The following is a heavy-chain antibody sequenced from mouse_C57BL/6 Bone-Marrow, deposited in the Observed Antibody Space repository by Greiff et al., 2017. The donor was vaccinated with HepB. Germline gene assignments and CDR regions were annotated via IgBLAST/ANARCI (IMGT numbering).Heavy chain of an antibody. D-gene: IGHD1-1*01. Sequence: EVQLQESGPVLVKPGASVKMSCKASGYTFTDYYMNWVKQSHGKSLEWIGVINPYNGGTSYNQKFKGKATLTVNKSSSTAYKELNSLTSEDSAVYYCARDDYYGSSYWYFDVWGTGTTVTVSS. CDR3: ARDDYYGSSYWYFDV. J-gene: IGHJ1*03. V-gene: IGHV1-19*01. CDR2: INPYNGGT. CDR1: GYTFTDYY.